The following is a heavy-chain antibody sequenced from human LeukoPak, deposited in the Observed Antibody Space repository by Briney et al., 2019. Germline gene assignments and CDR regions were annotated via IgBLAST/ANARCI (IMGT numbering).Heavy chain of an antibody. CDR1: RFTFSSYW. J-gene: IGHJ4*02. CDR3: ARGYTYGSIDY. V-gene: IGHV3-74*01. Sequence: PGGSLRLSCAASRFTFSSYWMSWVRQAPGKGLVWVSRVNGDASSTPYADSVKGRFTISRDNAKNTLYLQMNSLRAEDTAVYYCARGYTYGSIDYWGQGTLVTVSS. D-gene: IGHD5-18*01. CDR2: VNGDASST.